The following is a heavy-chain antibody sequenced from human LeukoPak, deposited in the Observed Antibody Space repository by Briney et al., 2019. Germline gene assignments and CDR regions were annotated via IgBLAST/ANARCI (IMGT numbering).Heavy chain of an antibody. J-gene: IGHJ4*02. CDR1: GGSISSGGYY. CDR3: ARGGFGKRDFDY. V-gene: IGHV4-30-2*01. Sequence: PSETLSLTCTVSGGSISSGGYYWSWIRQPPGKGLEWIGYIYHSGSTYYNPSLKSRVTISVDRSKNQFSLKLSSVTAADTAVYYCARGGFGKRDFDYWGQGTLVTVSS. CDR2: IYHSGST. D-gene: IGHD3-10*01.